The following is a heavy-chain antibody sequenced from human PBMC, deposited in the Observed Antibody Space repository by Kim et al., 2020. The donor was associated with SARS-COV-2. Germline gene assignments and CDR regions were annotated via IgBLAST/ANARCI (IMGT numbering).Heavy chain of an antibody. J-gene: IGHJ4*02. CDR2: IEWDDDK. CDR3: ARIPGDFWSGYSYCDN. Sequence: SGPTLVNPTQTLTLTCTFSGFSLSTSGMCVSWIRQPPGKALEWLALIEWDDDKYYSTYLKTRLTISKDTSKNQVVLTMTNMDPLDTATYYCARIPGDFWSGYSYCDNGGQGTLVTVSS. V-gene: IGHV2-70*01. CDR1: GFSLSTSGMC. D-gene: IGHD3-3*01.